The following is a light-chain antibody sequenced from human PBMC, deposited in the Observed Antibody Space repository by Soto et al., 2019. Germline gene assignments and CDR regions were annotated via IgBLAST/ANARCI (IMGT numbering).Light chain of an antibody. J-gene: IGKJ4*01. CDR3: QQYGRSPLT. Sequence: EIVLTQSPDTLSLSPGEGGTLSCRASQSVSSNNLAWYQQKPGQAPRLLIYGASNRATGVPDRFSGSGSGTDFTLTISRLEPEDFAVYHCQQYGRSPLTFGGGTKVEIK. CDR2: GAS. CDR1: QSVSSNN. V-gene: IGKV3-20*01.